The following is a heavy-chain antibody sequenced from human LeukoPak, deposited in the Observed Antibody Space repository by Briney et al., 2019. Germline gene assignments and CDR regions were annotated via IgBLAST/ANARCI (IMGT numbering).Heavy chain of an antibody. CDR3: ARGLYGSGTSVDY. J-gene: IGHJ4*02. D-gene: IGHD3-10*01. CDR2: INHSGST. CDR1: GGSFSGYY. V-gene: IGHV4-34*01. Sequence: SETLSLTCAVYGGSFSGYYWSWIRQPPGKGLEWIGEINHSGSTNYNPSLKSRVTISIDTSQNQFSLKLSSVTAADTAVYYCARGLYGSGTSVDYWGQGTLVTVSS.